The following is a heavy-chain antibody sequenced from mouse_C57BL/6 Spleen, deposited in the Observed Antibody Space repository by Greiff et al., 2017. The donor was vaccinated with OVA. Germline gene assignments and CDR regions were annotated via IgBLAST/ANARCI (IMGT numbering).Heavy chain of an antibody. CDR3: ARHYYYGSSYAMDY. CDR1: GFTFSDYY. D-gene: IGHD1-1*01. J-gene: IGHJ4*01. V-gene: IGHV5-12*01. CDR2: ISNGGGST. Sequence: EVKVVESGGGLVQPGGSLKLSCAASGFTFSDYYMYWVRQTPEKRLEWVAYISNGGGSTYYPDTVKGRFTISRDNAKNTLYLQMSRLKSEDTAMYYCARHYYYGSSYAMDYWGQGTSVTVSS.